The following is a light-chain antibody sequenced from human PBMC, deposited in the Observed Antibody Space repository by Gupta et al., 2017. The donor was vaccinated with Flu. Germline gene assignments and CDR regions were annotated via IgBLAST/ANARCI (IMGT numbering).Light chain of an antibody. CDR2: KAS. V-gene: IGKV1-5*03. Sequence: DIKMTKSPSTLSASVGDRVTITCLASQSISSWLAWDQQKPGKAPKLLIYKASSLESGVPSRFSGRGSGTEVTLSISSLLHDEVATYYCRQYNNNYRTFGQGTKVEIK. CDR3: RQYNNNYRT. J-gene: IGKJ1*01. CDR1: QSISSW.